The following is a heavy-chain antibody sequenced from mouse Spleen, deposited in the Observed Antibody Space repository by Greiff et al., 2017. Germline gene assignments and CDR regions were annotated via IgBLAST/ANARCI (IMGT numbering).Heavy chain of an antibody. J-gene: IGHJ2*01. Sequence: QVQLQQPGAELVKPGASVKLSCKASGYTFTSYWMHWVKQRPGQGLEWIGMIHPNSGSTNYNEKFKSKATLTVDKSSSTAYMQLSSLTSEDSAVYYCARYGYYGSSYFDYWGQGTTLTVSS. V-gene: IGHV1-64*01. CDR3: ARYGYYGSSYFDY. CDR1: GYTFTSYW. D-gene: IGHD1-1*01. CDR2: IHPNSGST.